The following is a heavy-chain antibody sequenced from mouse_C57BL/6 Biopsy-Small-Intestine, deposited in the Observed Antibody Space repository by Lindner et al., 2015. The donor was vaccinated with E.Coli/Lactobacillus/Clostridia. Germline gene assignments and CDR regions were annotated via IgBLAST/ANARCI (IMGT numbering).Heavy chain of an antibody. CDR3: ARSGYDFSFAY. Sequence: VQLQESGAELVRPGASVKLSCTASGFNIKDYYMHWVKQRPEQGLEWIGQIYPGDGDTNYNGKFKGKATLTADKSSSTAYMQLSSLTSEDSAVYFCARSGYDFSFAYWGQGTLVTVSA. V-gene: IGHV1-80*01. CDR2: IYPGDGDT. D-gene: IGHD2-4*01. CDR1: GFNIKDYY. J-gene: IGHJ3*01.